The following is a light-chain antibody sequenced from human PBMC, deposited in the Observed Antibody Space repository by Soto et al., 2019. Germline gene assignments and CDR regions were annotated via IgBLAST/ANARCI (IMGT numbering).Light chain of an antibody. CDR1: SGFVGSFSL. CDR2: EAT. Sequence: QSALAQPASVSGSPGQSITISCTGTSGFVGSFSLVSWYQQNPGRAPKLIIYEATKRPSGISDRFSGSKSGNTASLTISRLQAEDEADYFCSSFAGSGNWVFGGGTKLTVL. CDR3: SSFAGSGNWV. V-gene: IGLV2-23*01. J-gene: IGLJ3*02.